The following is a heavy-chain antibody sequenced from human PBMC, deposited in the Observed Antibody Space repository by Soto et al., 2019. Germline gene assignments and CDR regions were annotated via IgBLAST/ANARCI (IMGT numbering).Heavy chain of an antibody. V-gene: IGHV4-34*01. CDR2: INHSGST. D-gene: IGHD1-1*01. J-gene: IGHJ6*02. CDR1: GGSFSGYY. CDR3: ARDYHQPRYNWNDVKYYYYYYGMDV. Sequence: PSETLSLTCAVYGGSFSGYYWSRIRQPPGKGLEWIGEINHSGSTNYNPSLKSRVTISVDTSKNQFSLKLSSVTAADTAVYYCARDYHQPRYNWNDVKYYYYYYGMDVWGQGTTVTVSS.